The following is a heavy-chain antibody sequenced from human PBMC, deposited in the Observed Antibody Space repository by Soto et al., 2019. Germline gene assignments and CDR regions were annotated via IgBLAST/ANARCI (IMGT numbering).Heavy chain of an antibody. CDR2: IGAYTGNT. Sequence: QAQLVQPGAEVKKPGASVKVSCKVYGYTFNSYDFTWVRQAPGQGLEWMGWIGAYTGNTNYAEKFEGRVSTTIDASTSTAYMELRSLTADGTARYYCARNTIYGLDLWGQGTMVTVSS. D-gene: IGHD2-2*01. V-gene: IGHV1-18*01. CDR1: GYTFNSYD. CDR3: ARNTIYGLDL. J-gene: IGHJ6*02.